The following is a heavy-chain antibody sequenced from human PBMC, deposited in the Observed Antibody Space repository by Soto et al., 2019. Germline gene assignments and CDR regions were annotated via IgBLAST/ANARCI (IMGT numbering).Heavy chain of an antibody. CDR3: AREPSGGDACADPRES. J-gene: IGHJ5*02. CDR2: ISSGSETI. D-gene: IGHD2-21*01. Sequence: GGSLRLSCAASGFTFSGYSMNWVRQAPGKGLEWVSYISSGSETIYYADSVKGRFTISRDNAKNSLYLQLNSLREEDTAVFYCAREPSGGDACADPRESWGQGTMVTVSS. CDR1: GFTFSGYS. V-gene: IGHV3-48*02.